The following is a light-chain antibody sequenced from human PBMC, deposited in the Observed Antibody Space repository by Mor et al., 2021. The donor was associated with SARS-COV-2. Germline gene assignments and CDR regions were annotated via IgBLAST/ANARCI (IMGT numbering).Light chain of an antibody. CDR3: QQNFLSPWT. J-gene: IGKJ1*01. Sequence: GKAPKLLISAASTLQTGVPSRFSGSGSGTYFTLTITNLQPEDSATYYCQQNFLSPWTFGQGTRVEI. CDR2: AAS. V-gene: IGKV1-39*01.